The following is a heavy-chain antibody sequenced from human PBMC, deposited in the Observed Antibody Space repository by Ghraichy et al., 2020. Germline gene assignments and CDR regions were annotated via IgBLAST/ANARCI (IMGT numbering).Heavy chain of an antibody. CDR2: INYNSGSI. CDR1: GFDFEDYA. Sequence: GGSLRLSCAATGFDFEDYAMIWVRRVPGRGLEWVAGINYNSGSIGYGASVRGRFTISRDNGKKSLYLQMNSLRVEDTASYYCAKDIDVAATGVGYCYGMDVWGQGTTVTVSS. CDR3: AKDIDVAATGVGYCYGMDV. V-gene: IGHV3-9*01. D-gene: IGHD6-13*01. J-gene: IGHJ6*02.